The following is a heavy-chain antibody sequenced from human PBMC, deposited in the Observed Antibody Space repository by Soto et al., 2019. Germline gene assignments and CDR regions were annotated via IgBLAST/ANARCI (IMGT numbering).Heavy chain of an antibody. Sequence: GGSLRLSCVASGFTFSDFSMNWVRQTPGKGLEWISHFSHHGVNNILYAESVKGRFTISRDNAKNSLYLQMNSLRAEDTAVYYCARAGGGHLTASRYFGYWGQGTLVTVSS. D-gene: IGHD2-21*02. CDR3: ARAGGGHLTASRYFGY. J-gene: IGHJ4*02. CDR2: FSHHGVNNI. CDR1: GFTFSDFS. V-gene: IGHV3-48*04.